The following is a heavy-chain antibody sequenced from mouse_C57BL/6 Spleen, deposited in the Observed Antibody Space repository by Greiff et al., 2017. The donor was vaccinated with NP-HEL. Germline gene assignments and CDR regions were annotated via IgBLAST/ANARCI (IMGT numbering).Heavy chain of an antibody. J-gene: IGHJ2*01. Sequence: VQLQQPGAELVRPGSSVKLSCKASGYTFTSYWMHWVKQRPGQGLEWIGMIHPNSGSTNYNEKFKSKATLTVDKSSSTAYMQLSILTSEDSAVYYCAKIYYYGSSYVFDYWGQGTTLTVSS. CDR1: GYTFTSYW. CDR3: AKIYYYGSSYVFDY. D-gene: IGHD1-1*01. CDR2: IHPNSGST. V-gene: IGHV1-64*01.